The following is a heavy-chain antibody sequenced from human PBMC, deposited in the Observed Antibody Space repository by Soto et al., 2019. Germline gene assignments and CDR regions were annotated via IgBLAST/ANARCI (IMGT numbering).Heavy chain of an antibody. V-gene: IGHV1-46*01. J-gene: IGHJ4*02. CDR3: AGLYHYDSSGYYDY. D-gene: IGHD3-22*01. CDR2: INPSSGRT. CDR1: RISFTTYY. Sequence: ASVKVSCKASRISFTTYYMHWVRQAPGQGLEWMGIINPSSGRTTYAQKFQGRVTMTRDTSTSTFHMELSSLTSEDTAVYYCAGLYHYDSSGYYDYWGQGTLVTVSS.